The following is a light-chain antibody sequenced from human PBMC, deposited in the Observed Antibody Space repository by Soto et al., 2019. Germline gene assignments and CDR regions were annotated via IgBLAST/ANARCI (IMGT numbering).Light chain of an antibody. CDR2: GAS. J-gene: IGKJ4*01. CDR1: QSVSSN. CDR3: QQYIRWPLT. Sequence: EIVMTQSPATLYVSPGERATLSSRASQSVSSNLAWYQQKPGQAPSLLIYGASTRATCTPARFSGSGSGTEFTLTISSLQSEDFAVYYCQQYIRWPLTFGGGTKVEIK. V-gene: IGKV3-15*01.